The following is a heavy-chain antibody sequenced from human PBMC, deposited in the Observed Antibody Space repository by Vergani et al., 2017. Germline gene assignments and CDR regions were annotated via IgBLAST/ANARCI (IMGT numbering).Heavy chain of an antibody. J-gene: IGHJ3*02. V-gene: IGHV4-61*02. D-gene: IGHD4-17*01. Sequence: QVQLQESGPGLVKTSQTLSLTCTVPGGSISSGSYYWSWLRQPAGKGLEWIGRIYTSGSTNYNPSLKSRVTISVDTSKNQFSLKLSSVTAADTAVYCCARATVDALDIWGQGTMVTVSS. CDR2: IYTSGST. CDR1: GGSISSGSYY. CDR3: ARATVDALDI.